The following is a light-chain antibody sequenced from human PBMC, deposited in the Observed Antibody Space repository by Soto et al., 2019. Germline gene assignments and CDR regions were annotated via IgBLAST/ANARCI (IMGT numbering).Light chain of an antibody. CDR3: QQYNNWPPTYT. J-gene: IGKJ2*01. CDR2: GAA. CDR1: QSVSST. Sequence: EIVMTQSPATLSVSPGERATLSCRASQSVSSTLAWYQQKPGQAPRLLIYGAATRATGIPARCSGSGSGTAFTLTISSLQSEDFAVYYCQQYNNWPPTYTFGQGTKLEIK. V-gene: IGKV3-15*01.